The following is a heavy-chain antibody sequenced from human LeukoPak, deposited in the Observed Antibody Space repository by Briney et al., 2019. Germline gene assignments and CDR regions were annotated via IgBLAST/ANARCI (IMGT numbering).Heavy chain of an antibody. D-gene: IGHD2-2*02. V-gene: IGHV1-2*02. CDR3: ARAILPPPYYYYYMDV. J-gene: IGHJ6*03. CDR2: INPNSGGT. CDR1: GYTFTGYY. Sequence: ASVKVSCKASGYTFTGYYMHWARQAPGQGLEWMGWINPNSGGTNYAQKFQGRVTMTRDTSISTAYMELSRLRSDDTAVYYCARAILPPPYYYYYMDVWGKGTTVTVSS.